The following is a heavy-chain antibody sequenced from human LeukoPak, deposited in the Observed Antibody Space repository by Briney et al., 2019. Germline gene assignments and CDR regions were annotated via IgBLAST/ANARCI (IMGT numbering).Heavy chain of an antibody. CDR2: ISYDGSNK. CDR3: AGLSSSASFDY. V-gene: IGHV3-30-3*01. D-gene: IGHD6-6*01. CDR1: GFTFSSYA. Sequence: PGGSLRLSCAASGFTFSSYAMHWVRQAPGKGLEWVAVISYDGSNKYYADSVKGRFTISRDNSKNTLYLQMNSLRAEDTAVYYCAGLSSSASFDYWGQGTLVTVSS. J-gene: IGHJ4*02.